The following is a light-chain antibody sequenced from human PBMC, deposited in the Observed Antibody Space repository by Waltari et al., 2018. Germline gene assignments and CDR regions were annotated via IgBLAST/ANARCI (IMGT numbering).Light chain of an antibody. V-gene: IGLV7-43*01. CDR1: TWAVIINYS. J-gene: IGLJ3*02. Sequence: QTVVTQEPSLTVSPGGTVTLTCTPPTWAVIINYSPNWFQQKPGQAPPSLIYDTNKRHFWTPARFSGSLLGGKAALTLSRALPEDEADYYCALYYGNARWVFGGGTKLTVL. CDR3: ALYYGNARWV. CDR2: DTN.